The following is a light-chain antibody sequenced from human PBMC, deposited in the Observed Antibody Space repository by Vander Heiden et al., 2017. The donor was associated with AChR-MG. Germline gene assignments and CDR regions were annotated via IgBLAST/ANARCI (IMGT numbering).Light chain of an antibody. Sequence: SFALTPPPSVSVSSGQTVSIPCSGDRLTNKFVHWYRQRPGHSPDVVIYQDSRRPSGIPERFSGSNSGDTATLTISGTQPMDEADYYCQAWDSRTHVVFGGGTKLTVL. V-gene: IGLV3-1*01. CDR2: QDS. J-gene: IGLJ2*01. CDR1: RLTNKF. CDR3: QAWDSRTHVV.